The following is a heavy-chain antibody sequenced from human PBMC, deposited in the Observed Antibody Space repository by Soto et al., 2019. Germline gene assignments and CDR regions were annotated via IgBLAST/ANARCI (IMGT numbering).Heavy chain of an antibody. CDR2: INHSGST. V-gene: IGHV4-34*01. Sequence: SETLSLTCAVYGGSFSGYYWSWIRQPPGKGLEWIGEINHSGSTNYNPSLKSRVTISVDTSKNQFSLKLSSVTAADTAVYYCARDGVSVHAFDIWGQGTMVTVSS. D-gene: IGHD3-16*01. CDR1: GGSFSGYY. CDR3: ARDGVSVHAFDI. J-gene: IGHJ3*02.